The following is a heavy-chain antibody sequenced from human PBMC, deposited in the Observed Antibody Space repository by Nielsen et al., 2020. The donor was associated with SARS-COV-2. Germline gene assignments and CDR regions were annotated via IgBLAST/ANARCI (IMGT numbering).Heavy chain of an antibody. CDR3: AKDIRPVGGPIDY. D-gene: IGHD1-26*01. CDR2: ISSSSSYI. Sequence: GESLKISCAASGFTFDDYAMHWVRQAPGKGLEWVSSISSSSSYIYYADSVKGRFTISRDNAKNSLYLQMNSLRAEDTALYYCAKDIRPVGGPIDYWGQGTLVTVSS. V-gene: IGHV3-21*04. J-gene: IGHJ4*02. CDR1: GFTFDDYA.